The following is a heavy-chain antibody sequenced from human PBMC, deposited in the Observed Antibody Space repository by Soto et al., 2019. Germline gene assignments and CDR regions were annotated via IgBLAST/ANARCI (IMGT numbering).Heavy chain of an antibody. D-gene: IGHD5-18*01. CDR2: ISGSGGST. V-gene: IGHV3-23*01. CDR3: AAMWGYSYGFPVLNGMDV. CDR1: GFTLSSYA. Sequence: GGSLGLACAASGFTLSSYAMSWVRQAPGKGLEWVSAISGSGGSTYYADSVKGRFTISRDNSKNTLYLQMNSLRAEDTAVYYCAAMWGYSYGFPVLNGMDVWGQGTTVTVSS. J-gene: IGHJ6*02.